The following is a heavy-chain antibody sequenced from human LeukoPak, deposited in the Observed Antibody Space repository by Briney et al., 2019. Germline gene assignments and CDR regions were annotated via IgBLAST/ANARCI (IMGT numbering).Heavy chain of an antibody. CDR1: GFTFSSYA. Sequence: GGSLRLSWAASGFTFSSYAMSWVRQAPGKGLEWVSAISGSGGSTYYADSVKGRFTISRDNSKNTLYLQMNSLRAEDTAVYYCAKPVLSSGWYLYYFDYWGQGTLVTVSS. V-gene: IGHV3-23*01. CDR2: ISGSGGST. D-gene: IGHD6-19*01. CDR3: AKPVLSSGWYLYYFDY. J-gene: IGHJ4*02.